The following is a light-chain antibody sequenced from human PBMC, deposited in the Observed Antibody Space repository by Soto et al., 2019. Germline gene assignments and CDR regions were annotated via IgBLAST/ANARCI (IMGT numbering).Light chain of an antibody. CDR3: LQHNSYPRT. CDR2: AAS. Sequence: DIQMTQSPSAMSASVGDRVTITCWASQGISTYLAWFQQKPGKAPKRLIYAASSLQSGVPSRFSGSGSGTEFTLTISSLQPEDFATYYCLQHNSYPRTFGQGTKVDIK. J-gene: IGKJ1*01. CDR1: QGISTY. V-gene: IGKV1-17*03.